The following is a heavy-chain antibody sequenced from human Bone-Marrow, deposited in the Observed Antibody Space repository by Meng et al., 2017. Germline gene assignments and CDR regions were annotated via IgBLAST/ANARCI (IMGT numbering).Heavy chain of an antibody. CDR3: ATGAAAADH. CDR1: GFSFTDAW. D-gene: IGHD6-13*01. CDR2: IESNSDGGTT. Sequence: VALVEAGGGLGKPGGSLRLSCVASGFSFTDAWMSWVRQAPGKGLEWVGRIESNSDGGTTDYAAPVKGRFTISRDDSKNTLYLQMNSLIIEDTALYFCATGAAAADHWGQGTLVTVSS. J-gene: IGHJ4*02. V-gene: IGHV3-15*04.